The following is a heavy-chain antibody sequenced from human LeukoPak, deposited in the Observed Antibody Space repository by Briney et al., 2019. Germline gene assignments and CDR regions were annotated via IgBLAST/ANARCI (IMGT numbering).Heavy chain of an antibody. Sequence: SETLSHTCTVSGDSVSRYFWNWIRQPPGKGLEWIGYIHHSGTTNYNPSLKSRVAISVDTSKNQFSLKLSSVTAADTAVYFCARGGGCTTTSCDFDWWGQGTQVTVSS. CDR3: ARGGGCTTTSCDFDW. CDR1: GDSVSRYF. V-gene: IGHV4-59*02. J-gene: IGHJ4*02. CDR2: IHHSGTT. D-gene: IGHD2-8*01.